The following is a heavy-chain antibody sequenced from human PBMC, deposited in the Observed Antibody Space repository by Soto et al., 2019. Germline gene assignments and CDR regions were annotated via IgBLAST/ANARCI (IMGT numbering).Heavy chain of an antibody. CDR2: IFPLTDIP. J-gene: IGHJ4*02. Sequence: QVQLVQSGTEVKKPGSSVKVSCKASGGTFRNYPINWVRQAPGQGLEWMGSIFPLTDIPVYAQNFQARLTISADKSTSTAYMELSSLTSDDTAMYFCARGPLVVLNYFESWRQGTLVTVSS. V-gene: IGHV1-69*02. CDR1: GGTFRNYP. CDR3: ARGPLVVLNYFES.